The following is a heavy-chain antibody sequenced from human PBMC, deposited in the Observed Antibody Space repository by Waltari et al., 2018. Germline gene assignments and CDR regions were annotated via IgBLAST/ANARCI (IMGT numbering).Heavy chain of an antibody. Sequence: QVQLQESGPGLLKPSETLSLTCSVSCGSISSYFWNWIRQPPGKGLEWIGYIHHSGNTKCNPSLKSRVTMSVDTSKSQFSLRLTSVTAADTAVYYCARWDASGRYYGDWGQGTPVTVSS. CDR1: CGSISSYF. CDR2: IHHSGNT. CDR3: ARWDASGRYYGD. D-gene: IGHD3-22*01. J-gene: IGHJ4*02. V-gene: IGHV4-59*08.